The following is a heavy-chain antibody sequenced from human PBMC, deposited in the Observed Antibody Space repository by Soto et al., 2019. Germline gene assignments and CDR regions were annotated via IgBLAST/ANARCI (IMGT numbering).Heavy chain of an antibody. CDR3: SRSPEVGVRGAY. V-gene: IGHV3-21*01. Sequence: GGSLRLSCTGSGFPFSSYNINWVRQSPGKGLEWVSSITVGSSHIYQPNSMKGRFTISRDDAKNSVYLQIDSLRDEDTALYYCSRSPEVGVRGAYWGQGTLVTVSS. CDR2: ITVGSSHI. D-gene: IGHD3-16*01. J-gene: IGHJ4*02. CDR1: GFPFSSYN.